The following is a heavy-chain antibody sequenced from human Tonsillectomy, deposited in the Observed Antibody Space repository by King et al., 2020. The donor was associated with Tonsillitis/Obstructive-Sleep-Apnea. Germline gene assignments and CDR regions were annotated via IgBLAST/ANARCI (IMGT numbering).Heavy chain of an antibody. Sequence: TLKESGPTLVKPTQTLTLTCTFSGFLLSTSGVGVGGIRQPPGKALEWLALIYLDDDKRYSPSLKSRLTITKDTSKNQVVLTMTNMDPVDTATYYCAHSRYSRGWYGSFDYWGQGTLVTVSS. CDR2: IYLDDDK. CDR1: GFLLSTSGVG. J-gene: IGHJ4*02. CDR3: AHSRYSRGWYGSFDY. V-gene: IGHV2-5*02. D-gene: IGHD6-19*01.